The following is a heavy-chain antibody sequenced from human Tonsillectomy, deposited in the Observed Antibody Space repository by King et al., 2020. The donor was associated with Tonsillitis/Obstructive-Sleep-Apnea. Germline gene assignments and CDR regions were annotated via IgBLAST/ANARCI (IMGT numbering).Heavy chain of an antibody. CDR3: ARVCIAAVRGDYYYYMDV. Sequence: VQLQGSGPGLVKPSETLSLTCNVSGGSVSSGSYYWSWIRQPPGKGLEWIGYISHSGSTNSNPSLKSRVTISVDTSTNQFSLRLSSVAAADTAMYYCARVCIAAVRGDYYYYMDVWGKGTTVTVSS. J-gene: IGHJ6*03. CDR2: ISHSGST. V-gene: IGHV4-61*01. CDR1: GGSVSSGSYY. D-gene: IGHD6-13*01.